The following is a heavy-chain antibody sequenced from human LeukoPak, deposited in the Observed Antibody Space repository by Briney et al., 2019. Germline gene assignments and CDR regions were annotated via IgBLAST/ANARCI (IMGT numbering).Heavy chain of an antibody. D-gene: IGHD3-22*01. CDR1: GFTFSSYW. J-gene: IGHJ5*02. V-gene: IGHV3-7*01. CDR3: ARVKGYYYDSSEPNWFDP. Sequence: PGGSLRLSCAASGFTFSSYWMSWVRQAPGKGLEWVANIKQDGSEKYYVDSVKGRFTISRDNAKNSLYLQMNSLRAEDTAVYYCARVKGYYYDSSEPNWFDPWGQGTLVTVSS. CDR2: IKQDGSEK.